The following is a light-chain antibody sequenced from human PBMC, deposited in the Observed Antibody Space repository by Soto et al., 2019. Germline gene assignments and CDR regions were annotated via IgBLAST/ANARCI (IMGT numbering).Light chain of an antibody. CDR1: QTISSL. Sequence: DIKMTKSPSTLSRSVASRFTITCRTSQTISSLLDWYQQKPRKATKLLIYKASTLKSGVPSRFSGSGSGTEFTLTISSLQPDDFATYYCQPYNSYRTFGQGTKVDIK. CDR2: KAS. CDR3: QPYNSYRT. V-gene: IGKV1-5*03. J-gene: IGKJ1*01.